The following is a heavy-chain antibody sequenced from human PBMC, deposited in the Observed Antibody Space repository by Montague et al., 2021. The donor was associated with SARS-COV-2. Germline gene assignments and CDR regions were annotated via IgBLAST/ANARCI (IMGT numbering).Heavy chain of an antibody. V-gene: IGHV6-1*01. CDR1: GDSVSSNSAT. D-gene: IGHD1-1*01. CDR2: TYYRSKWYN. CDR3: TSGREGNYNVMDV. J-gene: IGHJ6*02. Sequence: CAISGDSVSSNSATWNWVRQSPSRGLEWLGMTYYRSKWYNDYAVSVRGRVTINPDTSKNQFSLQLNSVTPEDTAIYYCTSGREGNYNVMDVWGQGTTVTVSS.